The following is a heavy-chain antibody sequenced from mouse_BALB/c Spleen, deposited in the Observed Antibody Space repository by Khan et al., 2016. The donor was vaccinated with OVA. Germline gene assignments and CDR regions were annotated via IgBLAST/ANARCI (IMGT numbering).Heavy chain of an antibody. V-gene: IGHV9-1*02. CDR1: GYTFTNYG. CDR3: ARSNAYWYFDV. Sequence: QIQLVQSGPELKKPGETVKISCKASGYTFTNYGMNWVKQAPGKGLKWMGWINTYTGETTYADDFKGRFAFSLETSASTAFLQINNLKNEDMATYFCARSNAYWYFDVWGAGTTVTGSS. J-gene: IGHJ1*01. CDR2: INTYTGET.